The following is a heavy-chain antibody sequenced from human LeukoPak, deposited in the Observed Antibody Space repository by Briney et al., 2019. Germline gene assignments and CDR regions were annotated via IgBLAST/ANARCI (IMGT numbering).Heavy chain of an antibody. V-gene: IGHV3-53*01. CDR1: GFTVSSNY. CDR2: IYSDGST. Sequence: PGGSLRLSCAASGFTVSSNYMTWVRQAPGKGLEWVSVIYSDGSTCYADSVKGRFTISRDDSKSTLYLQMNSLRAEDTAVYYCARGGYTNYGDYVFYFDFWGQGTLVTVSS. D-gene: IGHD4-17*01. J-gene: IGHJ4*02. CDR3: ARGGYTNYGDYVFYFDF.